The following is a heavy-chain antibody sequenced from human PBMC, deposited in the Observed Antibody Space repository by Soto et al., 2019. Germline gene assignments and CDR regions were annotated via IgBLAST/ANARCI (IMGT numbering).Heavy chain of an antibody. CDR1: XXXXXXXXXX. Sequence: QLQLQESGSGLVKPSQTLSLTCXXXXXXXXXXXXXXXXXXXPPGKGLEWIGYIYHSGSTYYNPSLKSRVXXXXXXXXXQXXXXXXXXXXAXTXVYYCASSYYDSSGSALRDWGQGTLVTVSS. CDR2: IYHSGST. V-gene: IGHV4-30-2*01. J-gene: IGHJ1*01. CDR3: ASSYYDSSGSALRD. D-gene: IGHD3-22*01.